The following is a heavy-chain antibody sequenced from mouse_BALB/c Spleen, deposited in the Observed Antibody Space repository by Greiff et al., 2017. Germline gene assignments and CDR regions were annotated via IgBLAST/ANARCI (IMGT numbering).Heavy chain of an antibody. Sequence: EVMLVESGPSLVKPSQTLSLTCSVTGDSITSGYWNWIRKFPGNKLEYMGYISYSGSTYYNPSLKSRISITRDTSKNQYYLQLNSVTTEDTATYYCARLSGLSYAMDYWGQGTSVTVSS. V-gene: IGHV3-8*02. J-gene: IGHJ4*01. CDR2: ISYSGST. CDR3: ARLSGLSYAMDY. D-gene: IGHD6-1*01. CDR1: GDSITSGY.